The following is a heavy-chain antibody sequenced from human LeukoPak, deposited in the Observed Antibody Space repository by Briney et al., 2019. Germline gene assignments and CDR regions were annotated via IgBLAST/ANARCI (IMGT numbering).Heavy chain of an antibody. CDR3: AKDLVDIVANESDY. CDR1: GFTFSDYY. Sequence: PGGSLRLSCAASGFTFSDYYMSWIRQAPGKGLEWVSAISGSGGSTYYADSVKGRFTISRDNSKNTLYLQMNSLRAEDTAVYYCAKDLVDIVANESDYWGQGTLVTVSS. D-gene: IGHD5-12*01. CDR2: ISGSGGST. V-gene: IGHV3-23*01. J-gene: IGHJ4*02.